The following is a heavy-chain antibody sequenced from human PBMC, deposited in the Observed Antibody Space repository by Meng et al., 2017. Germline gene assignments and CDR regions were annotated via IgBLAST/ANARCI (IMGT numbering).Heavy chain of an antibody. J-gene: IGHJ3*02. V-gene: IGHV4-59*01. Sequence: SGSLRLSCTVSGGSISSYYWSWIRQPPGKGLEWIGYIHYSGSTNYNPSLKSQVTISVDTSKNQFSLKLSSVTAADPAVYYCARYRLAGKHAFDTWGQGTMVTVSS. D-gene: IGHD7-27*01. CDR1: GGSISSYY. CDR2: IHYSGST. CDR3: ARYRLAGKHAFDT.